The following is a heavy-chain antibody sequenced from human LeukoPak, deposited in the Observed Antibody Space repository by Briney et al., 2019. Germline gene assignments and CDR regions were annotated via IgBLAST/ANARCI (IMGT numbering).Heavy chain of an antibody. V-gene: IGHV1-2*02. J-gene: IGHJ4*02. D-gene: IGHD4-17*01. Sequence: ASVKVSCKASGYSFSEYYVHWVRQAPGQGLEWMGWINLNSGGTNSAQTFQGRVTMTRDTSINTAYMELTLLRSGDTAVYYCARGDYGDRNDYWGQGTLITVSS. CDR2: INLNSGGT. CDR3: ARGDYGDRNDY. CDR1: GYSFSEYY.